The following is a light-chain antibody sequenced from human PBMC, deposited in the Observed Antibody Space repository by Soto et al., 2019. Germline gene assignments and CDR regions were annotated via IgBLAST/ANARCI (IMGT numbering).Light chain of an antibody. CDR1: SSDVGGYNY. CDR2: DVS. J-gene: IGLJ1*01. Sequence: QSALTQPASVSGSPGQSITVSCAGTSSDVGGYNYVSWYQQHPGKAPKLMIYDVSNRPSGVTNRFSGSKPGNTASLTISWLQAEDDPDYYSRSYTGSSTPDFGTGHMLTVL. V-gene: IGLV2-14*01. CDR3: RSYTGSSTPD.